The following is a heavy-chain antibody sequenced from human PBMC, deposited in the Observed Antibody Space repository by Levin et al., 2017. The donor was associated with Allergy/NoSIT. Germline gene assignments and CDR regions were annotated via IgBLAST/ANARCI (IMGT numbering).Heavy chain of an antibody. V-gene: IGHV3-33*01. CDR2: IWYDGSNK. Sequence: GGSLRLSCAASGFSFSGYGMHWVRQAPGRGLEWVAFIWYDGSNKYYADSVKGRCTISRDNSKNTVYLQMNSLRAEDTAIYYCVRDGPLETSGYHFEYWGQGTQVTVSS. J-gene: IGHJ4*02. CDR1: GFSFSGYG. CDR3: VRDGPLETSGYHFEY. D-gene: IGHD3-22*01.